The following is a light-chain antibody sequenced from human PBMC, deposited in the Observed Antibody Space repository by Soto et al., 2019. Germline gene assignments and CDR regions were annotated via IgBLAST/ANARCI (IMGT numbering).Light chain of an antibody. J-gene: IGKJ4*01. CDR2: EAS. CDR3: PQNANWPFT. Sequence: EIVLTQSPATLSLSPGERATLSCRASQSVGNNLAWYQQKPGQAPGLLIYEASTRATGIPARFSGSGSGTDFTLTISSLEPEDFEVSYCPQNANWPFTFGGGTKVDIK. CDR1: QSVGNN. V-gene: IGKV3-11*01.